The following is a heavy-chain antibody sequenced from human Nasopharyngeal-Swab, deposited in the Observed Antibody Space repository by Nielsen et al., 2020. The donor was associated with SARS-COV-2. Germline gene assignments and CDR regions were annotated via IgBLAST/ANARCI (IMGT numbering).Heavy chain of an antibody. CDR2: INHSGST. CDR1: GESFSGYY. Sequence: SETLSLTCAVYGESFSGYYWSWIRQPPGKGLEWIGEINHSGSTNYHPSLKSRVTISVDTSKNQFSLKLSSVTAADTAVYYCARGTGSGSYYSRSGNWFDPWGQGTLVTVSS. CDR3: ARGTGSGSYYSRSGNWFDP. V-gene: IGHV4-34*01. J-gene: IGHJ5*02. D-gene: IGHD3-10*01.